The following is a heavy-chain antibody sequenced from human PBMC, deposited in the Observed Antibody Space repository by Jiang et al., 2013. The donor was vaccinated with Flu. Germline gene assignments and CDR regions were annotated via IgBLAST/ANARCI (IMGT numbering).Heavy chain of an antibody. CDR1: GDSVSSTSAA. CDR2: TYYRSKWYN. J-gene: IGHJ4*02. D-gene: IGHD6-19*01. V-gene: IGHV6-1*01. CDR3: ARNLGSTSGWRPFDY. Sequence: QTLSLTCAIPGDSVSSTSAAWHWIRQSPSRGLEWLGRTYYRSKWYNTYAVSERSRMTITPDTSNNQFSLHLNSVTPEDTAVYYCARNLGSTSGWRPFDYWGLGTLVTVSS.